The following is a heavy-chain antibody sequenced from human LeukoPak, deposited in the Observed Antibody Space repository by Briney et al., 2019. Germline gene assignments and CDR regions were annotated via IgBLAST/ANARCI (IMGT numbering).Heavy chain of an antibody. CDR2: IYTSGST. D-gene: IGHD3-22*01. CDR1: GGSISSYY. V-gene: IGHV4-4*07. J-gene: IGHJ3*02. Sequence: PSETLSLTCTVSGGSISSYYWSWIWQPAGKGLEWIGRIYTSGSTNYNPSLKSRVTMSVDTSKNQFSLKLSSVTAADTAVYYCARGGYMRITMIVVDLDAFDIWGQGTMVTVSS. CDR3: ARGGYMRITMIVVDLDAFDI.